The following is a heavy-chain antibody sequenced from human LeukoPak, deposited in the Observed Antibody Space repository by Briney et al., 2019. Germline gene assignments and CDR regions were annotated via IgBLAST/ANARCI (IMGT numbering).Heavy chain of an antibody. D-gene: IGHD3-10*01. Sequence: SETLSLTCTVSGGSISSYYWSWIRQPPGKGLEWIGYIYYSGSTDYNPSLKSRVTISVDASKNQFSLKLSSVTAADTAVYYCARLGITMLRGSTQWYFDLWGRGTLVTVSS. CDR2: IYYSGST. CDR1: GGSISSYY. CDR3: ARLGITMLRGSTQWYFDL. J-gene: IGHJ2*01. V-gene: IGHV4-59*08.